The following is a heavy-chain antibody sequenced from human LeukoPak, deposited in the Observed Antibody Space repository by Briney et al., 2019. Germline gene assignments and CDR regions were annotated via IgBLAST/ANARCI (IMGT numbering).Heavy chain of an antibody. CDR1: GFTVSSNY. D-gene: IGHD7-27*01. J-gene: IGHJ4*02. CDR2: IYSGGST. CDR3: AKVQFNWGPIDY. Sequence: GGSLRLSCAASGFTVSSNYMSWVRQAPGKGLEWVSVIYSGGSTYYADSVKGRFTISRDNSKNTLYLQMNSLRVEDTATYFCAKVQFNWGPIDYWGQGTPVIVSS. V-gene: IGHV3-53*01.